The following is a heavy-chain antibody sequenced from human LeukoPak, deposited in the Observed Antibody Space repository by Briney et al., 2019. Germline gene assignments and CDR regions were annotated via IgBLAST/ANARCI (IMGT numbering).Heavy chain of an antibody. Sequence: GGSLRLSCAASGFTFSSYGMHWVRQAPGKGLEWVAFIQYDGSNKYYADSVKGRFTISRDNSKNTLYLQMNSLRAEDTAVYYCAKNIPRHAFDIWGQGTMVTVSS. J-gene: IGHJ3*02. CDR2: IQYDGSNK. CDR3: AKNIPRHAFDI. D-gene: IGHD2-2*02. V-gene: IGHV3-30*02. CDR1: GFTFSSYG.